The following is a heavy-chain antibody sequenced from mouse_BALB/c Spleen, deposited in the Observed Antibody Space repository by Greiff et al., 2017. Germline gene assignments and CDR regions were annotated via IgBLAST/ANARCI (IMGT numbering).Heavy chain of an antibody. CDR3: ARNYDYDDGFAY. V-gene: IGHV3-2*02. CDR2: ISYSGST. CDR1: GYSITSDYA. D-gene: IGHD2-4*01. Sequence: EVKLVESGPGLVKPSQSLSLTCTVTGYSITSDYAWNWIRQFPGNKLEWMGYISYSGSTSYNPSLKSRISITRDTSKNQFFLQLNSVTTEDTATYYCARNYDYDDGFAYWGQGTLVTVSA. J-gene: IGHJ3*01.